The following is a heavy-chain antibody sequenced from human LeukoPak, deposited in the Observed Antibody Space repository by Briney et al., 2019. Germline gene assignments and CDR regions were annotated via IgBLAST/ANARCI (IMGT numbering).Heavy chain of an antibody. V-gene: IGHV3-9*01. CDR1: GFTFDDYA. D-gene: IGHD1-26*01. J-gene: IGHJ4*02. Sequence: GGSLRLSCAASGFTFDDYAMHWVRQAPGKGLEWVSGISWNSGSIGYADSVKGRFTISRDNAKNSLYLQMNSLRAEDTALYYCAKDAFFHSGSYYRGLGLDYWGQGTLVTVSS. CDR2: ISWNSGSI. CDR3: AKDAFFHSGSYYRGLGLDY.